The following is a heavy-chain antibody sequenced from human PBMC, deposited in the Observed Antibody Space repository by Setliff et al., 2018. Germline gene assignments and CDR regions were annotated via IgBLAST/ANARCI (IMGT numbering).Heavy chain of an antibody. CDR2: INPDNGNR. CDR3: TRDFLGATASFDI. J-gene: IGHJ3*02. D-gene: IGHD3-3*01. V-gene: IGHV1-3*01. Sequence: ASVKVSCKASGFTLTSYPIHWVRQAPGQRLEWIGWINPDNGNRKYSQRFQGRVTITRDTSASTVFLELSTLRSEDTAVYYCTRDFLGATASFDIWGQGTMVTVSS. CDR1: GFTLTSYP.